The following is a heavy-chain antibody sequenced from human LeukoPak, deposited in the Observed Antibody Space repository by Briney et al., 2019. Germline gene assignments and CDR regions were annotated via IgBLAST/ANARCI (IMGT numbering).Heavy chain of an antibody. J-gene: IGHJ4*02. CDR2: VKSDGTAT. Sequence: GGSLRLSCAASGFTFSSHLMHWVRQAQGTGLVWVSSVKSDGTATNYADSVKGRFTISRDNAKNTLYLQVNSLRVEDTAVYYCVRKFATGDWGQGTLVTVSS. V-gene: IGHV3-74*01. CDR1: GFTFSSHL. D-gene: IGHD1-14*01. CDR3: VRKFATGD.